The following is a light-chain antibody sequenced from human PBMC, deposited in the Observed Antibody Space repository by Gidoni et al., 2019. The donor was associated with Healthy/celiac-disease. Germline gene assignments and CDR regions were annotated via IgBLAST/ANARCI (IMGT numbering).Light chain of an antibody. J-gene: IGLJ2*01. CDR2: EGS. CDR3: CSYAGSSTFHVV. V-gene: IGLV2-23*03. CDR1: SSDVGSYNL. Sequence: QSALTQPASVSGSPGQSITISCNGTSSDVGSYNLVSWYQQHPGKAPKLMIYEGSTRPSGVSNRFSVSKSGNTASLTISGLQAEDEADYYCCSYAGSSTFHVVFGGGTKLTV.